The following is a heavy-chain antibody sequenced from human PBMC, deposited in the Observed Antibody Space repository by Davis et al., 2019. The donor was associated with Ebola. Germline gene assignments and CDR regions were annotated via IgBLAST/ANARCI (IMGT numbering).Heavy chain of an antibody. D-gene: IGHD3-10*01. Sequence: GESLKISCKGSGYSFTSYWIGWVRQLPGKGPEWMWIIYPGDSDTRYSPSFQGQVTISADKSISTAYLQWSSLKASDTAMYYCARIWFGELLGWFDPWGQGTLVTVSS. J-gene: IGHJ5*02. CDR1: GYSFTSYW. CDR3: ARIWFGELLGWFDP. CDR2: IYPGDSDT. V-gene: IGHV5-51*01.